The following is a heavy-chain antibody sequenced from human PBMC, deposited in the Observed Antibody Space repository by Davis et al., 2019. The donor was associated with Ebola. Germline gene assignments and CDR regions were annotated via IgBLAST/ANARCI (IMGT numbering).Heavy chain of an antibody. Sequence: SAKVSCKASGGTFSNYAISWVRQAPGQGLEWMGGIIPIFATANYAQKFQGRVTMTTDTSTSAAYMELRSLRSDDTAVYYCARDLTVGANDYWGQGTLVTVSS. CDR3: ARDLTVGANDY. D-gene: IGHD1-26*01. CDR1: GGTFSNYA. V-gene: IGHV1-69*05. J-gene: IGHJ4*02. CDR2: IIPIFATA.